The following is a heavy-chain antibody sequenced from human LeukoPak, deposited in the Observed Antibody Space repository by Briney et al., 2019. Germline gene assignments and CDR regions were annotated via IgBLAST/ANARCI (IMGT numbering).Heavy chain of an antibody. CDR3: ARSSDGYNFLFDY. CDR2: IIPIFDTT. CDR1: GGTFSSYA. J-gene: IGHJ4*02. D-gene: IGHD5-24*01. Sequence: SVKVSCKASGGTFSSYAISWVRQAPGQGLEWMGGIIPIFDTTNYAQKFQGRVTITADEFTSTAYMELSSLRSEDTAVYYCARSSDGYNFLFDYWDQGTLVTVSS. V-gene: IGHV1-69*13.